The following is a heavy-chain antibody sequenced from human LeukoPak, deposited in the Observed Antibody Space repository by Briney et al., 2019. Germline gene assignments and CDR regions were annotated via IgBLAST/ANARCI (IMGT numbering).Heavy chain of an antibody. V-gene: IGHV3-7*01. CDR1: AFTFSRHW. D-gene: IGHD3-22*01. J-gene: IGHJ4*02. CDR2: IKQDGSEK. CDR3: ARDPYYYDSNPHY. Sequence: PGGSLRLSCAASAFTFSRHWMTWVRQAPGKGLEWVANIKQDGSEKLYVDSVKGRFTISRDNSKNTLYLQMNSLRAEDTAVYYCARDPYYYDSNPHYWGQGTLVTVSS.